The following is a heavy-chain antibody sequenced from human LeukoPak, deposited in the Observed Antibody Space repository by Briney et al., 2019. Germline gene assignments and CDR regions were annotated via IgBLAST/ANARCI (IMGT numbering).Heavy chain of an antibody. D-gene: IGHD2-2*01. J-gene: IGHJ4*02. Sequence: GGSLRLSCAASGFTFSSYSMNWVRQAPGKGLEWVSYISSSSSTIYYADSVKGRFTISRDNAKNSLYLQMNSLRAEDTAVYYCARLPGYCSSTSCSDYWGQGTLVTVSS. CDR1: GFTFSSYS. CDR3: ARLPGYCSSTSCSDY. V-gene: IGHV3-48*01. CDR2: ISSSSSTI.